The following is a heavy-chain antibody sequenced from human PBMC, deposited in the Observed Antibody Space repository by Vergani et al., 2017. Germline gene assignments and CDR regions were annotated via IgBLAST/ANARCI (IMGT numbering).Heavy chain of an antibody. CDR1: GGSFSGYY. Sequence: QVQLQQWGAGLLKPSETLSHTCAVYGGSFSGYYWSWIRQPPGKGLEWIGEINHSGSTNYKPSLKSRVTISVDTSKNQFSLKLSSVTAADTAVYYCARDHVGEYQLLALDYWGQGTLVTVSS. J-gene: IGHJ4*02. V-gene: IGHV4-34*01. CDR3: ARDHVGEYQLLALDY. D-gene: IGHD2-2*01. CDR2: INHSGST.